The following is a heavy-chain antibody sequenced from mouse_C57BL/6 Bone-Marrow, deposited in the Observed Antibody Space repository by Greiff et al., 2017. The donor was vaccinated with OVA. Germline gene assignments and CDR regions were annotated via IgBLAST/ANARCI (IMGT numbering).Heavy chain of an antibody. CDR2: ISYDGSN. CDR1: GYSITSGYY. V-gene: IGHV3-6*01. CDR3: ARDHGSSYDWYFDV. J-gene: IGHJ1*03. D-gene: IGHD1-1*01. Sequence: DVKLQESGPGLVKPSQSLSLTCSVTGYSITSGYYWNWIRQFPGNKLEWMGYISYDGSNNYNPSLKNRISITRDTSKNQFFLKLNSVTTEDTATYYCARDHGSSYDWYFDVWGTGTTVTVSS.